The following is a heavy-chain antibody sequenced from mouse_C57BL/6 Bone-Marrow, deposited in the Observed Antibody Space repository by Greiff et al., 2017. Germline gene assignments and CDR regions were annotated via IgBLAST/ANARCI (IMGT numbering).Heavy chain of an antibody. D-gene: IGHD2-4*01. Sequence: QVQLQQSGPELVKPGASVKISCKASGYTFTDYYINWVKQRPGQGLEWIGWIFPGSGSTYYNEKFKGKATLTVDKSSSTAYMLLSSLTSEDSAVYFCASIYYDYDGGVRYAMDYWGQGTSVTVSS. CDR2: IFPGSGST. CDR3: ASIYYDYDGGVRYAMDY. CDR1: GYTFTDYY. J-gene: IGHJ4*01. V-gene: IGHV1-75*01.